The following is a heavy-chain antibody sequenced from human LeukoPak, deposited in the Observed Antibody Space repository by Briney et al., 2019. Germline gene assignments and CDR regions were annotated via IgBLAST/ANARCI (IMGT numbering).Heavy chain of an antibody. CDR3: ARDPLFYFDGSNYFYYFDY. Sequence: ASVKVSCKTSGYTFTTYAVNWVRQAPGQRLEWTGWINAGNGNTKYSQKFQGRVTITSDTFASTAYMELNSLRSEDTAVYYFARDPLFYFDGSNYFYYFDYWGQGTLVTVSS. CDR1: GYTFTTYA. J-gene: IGHJ4*02. D-gene: IGHD3-22*01. CDR2: INAGNGNT. V-gene: IGHV1-3*01.